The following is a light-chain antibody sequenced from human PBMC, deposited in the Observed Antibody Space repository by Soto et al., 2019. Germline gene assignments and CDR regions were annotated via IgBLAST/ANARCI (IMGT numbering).Light chain of an antibody. CDR1: HTISTL. CDR2: DAS. V-gene: IGKV1-5*01. CDR3: QQYTNTNNPWM. J-gene: IGKJ1*01. Sequence: DIHLTQSPATLSASLVDRGTITCRAIHTISTLMALYQQKPGKAPKLLVYDASTLQSGVASRFSGSGSGTEFTLIISGLQPDDSATYYCQQYTNTNNPWMFGQGTKVDIK.